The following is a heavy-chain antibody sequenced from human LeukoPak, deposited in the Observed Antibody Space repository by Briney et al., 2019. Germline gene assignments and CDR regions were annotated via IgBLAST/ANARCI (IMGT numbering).Heavy chain of an antibody. J-gene: IGHJ4*02. CDR3: AKALYGGHDY. CDR2: ISGNGNTI. Sequence: GGSLRLSCAASGFTFSTYAMSWVRQAPGKGLEWVSAISGNGNTIYYADSVKGRFTISRDNSKNTLSLQMNSLRAEDTAVYYCAKALYGGHDYWGQGTLVTVSS. CDR1: GFTFSTYA. V-gene: IGHV3-23*01. D-gene: IGHD4-23*01.